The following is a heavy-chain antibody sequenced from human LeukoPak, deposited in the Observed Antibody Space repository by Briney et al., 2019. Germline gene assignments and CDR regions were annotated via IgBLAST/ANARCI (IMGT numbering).Heavy chain of an antibody. CDR2: IYYSGST. J-gene: IGHJ4*02. Sequence: PSETLSLTCTVSGGSISSYYWSWIRLPPGKGLEWIGYIYYSGSTNYNPSLRSRVTISVDTSKNQFSLKLSSVTAADTAVYYCARDGAIYYYRGRITGWADYWGQGTLVTVSS. CDR1: GGSISSYY. V-gene: IGHV4-59*12. D-gene: IGHD1-20*01. CDR3: ARDGAIYYYRGRITGWADY.